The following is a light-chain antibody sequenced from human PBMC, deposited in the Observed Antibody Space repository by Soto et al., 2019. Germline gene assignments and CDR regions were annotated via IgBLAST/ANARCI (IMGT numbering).Light chain of an antibody. CDR3: QVWDSGSDHVI. Sequence: SSELTQPPSVSVAPGQTARIACGGDNIGDKRVHWFQQQPGQAPLMVVYDDTDRPSGVPERFSGSNSGNTATLTISRVEAGDEADYYCQVWDSGSDHVIFGGGTKLTVL. CDR1: NIGDKR. V-gene: IGLV3-21*02. CDR2: DDT. J-gene: IGLJ2*01.